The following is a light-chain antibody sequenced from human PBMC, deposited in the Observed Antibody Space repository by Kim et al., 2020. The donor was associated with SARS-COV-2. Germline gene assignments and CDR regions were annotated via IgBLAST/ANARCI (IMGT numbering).Light chain of an antibody. CDR3: QQYGGSPFT. V-gene: IGKV3-20*01. CDR1: QSVNNNY. CDR2: GAS. Sequence: EIVLTQSPGTLSLSPGEIATLSCRASQSVNNNYLAWYQQKPGQSPRLLIYGASSRATGIPDRFRGSGSGTDFTLTINRLESEDFAVYYCQQYGGSPFTFGPGTKVDIK. J-gene: IGKJ3*01.